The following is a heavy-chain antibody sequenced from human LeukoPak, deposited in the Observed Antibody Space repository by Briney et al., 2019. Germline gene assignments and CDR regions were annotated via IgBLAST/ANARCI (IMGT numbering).Heavy chain of an antibody. CDR2: IYYSGST. CDR3: ARGGSGYYSNFDY. Sequence: PLETLSLTCTVSGGSISSYYWSWIRQPPGKGLEWIGYIYYSGSTNYNPSLKSRVTISVDTSKNQFSLKLSSVTAADTAVYYCARGGSGYYSNFDYWGQGTLVTVSS. V-gene: IGHV4-59*01. D-gene: IGHD3-22*01. J-gene: IGHJ4*02. CDR1: GGSISSYY.